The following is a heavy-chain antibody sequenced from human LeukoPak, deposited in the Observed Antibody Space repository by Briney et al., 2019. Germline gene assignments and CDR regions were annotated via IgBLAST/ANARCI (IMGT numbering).Heavy chain of an antibody. V-gene: IGHV4-34*01. Sequence: SETLSLTCAVYGGSFSGYYWSWNRQPPGKGLEWIGEINHSGSTNYNPSLKSRVTISVDTSKNQFSLKLSSVTAADTAVYYCARGLGYIAVAYYYYYGMDVWGQGTTVTVSS. CDR1: GGSFSGYY. CDR3: ARGLGYIAVAYYYYYGMDV. J-gene: IGHJ6*02. CDR2: INHSGST. D-gene: IGHD6-19*01.